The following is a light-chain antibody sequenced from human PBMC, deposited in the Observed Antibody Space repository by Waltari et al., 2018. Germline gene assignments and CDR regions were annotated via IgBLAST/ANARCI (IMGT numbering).Light chain of an antibody. CDR3: QQANSFPIT. CDR1: QGIGSW. V-gene: IGKV1-12*01. Sequence: DIQMIESPSSVFAPAGDRVAITCRASQGIGSWLALYQQKPGKAPKPLIYVASSLQSGVPSRFSGSGSGTDFTLTISSLQPEDFAAYYCQQANSFPITFGQGTRLEIK. CDR2: VAS. J-gene: IGKJ5*01.